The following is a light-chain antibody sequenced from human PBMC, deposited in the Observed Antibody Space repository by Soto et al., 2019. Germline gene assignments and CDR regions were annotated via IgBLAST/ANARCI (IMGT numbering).Light chain of an antibody. J-gene: IGKJ1*01. Sequence: DIVMTQSPLSLPVTPGEPASISCRSSQSLLHSNGYNYLDWYLQKPGQSPQLLIYLGSNRASGVPDRFSGSGSGKDFTLKISRVEAEDVGVYYFMQALQTPWTFGQGTNVEIK. CDR1: QSLLHSNGYNY. V-gene: IGKV2-28*01. CDR3: MQALQTPWT. CDR2: LGS.